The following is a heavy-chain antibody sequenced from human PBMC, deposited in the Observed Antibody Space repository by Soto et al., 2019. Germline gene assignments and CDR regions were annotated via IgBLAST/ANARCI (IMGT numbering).Heavy chain of an antibody. V-gene: IGHV1-69*13. CDR1: GGTFSSYA. D-gene: IGHD3-22*01. CDR3: AGRSPNPKYSSGYYYFDY. CDR2: IIPIFGTA. J-gene: IGHJ4*02. Sequence: SVKVSCKASGGTFSSYAISWVRQAPGQGLEWMGGIIPIFGTANYAQKFQGRVTITADESTSTAYMELSSLRSEDTAVYYCAGRSPNPKYSSGYYYFDYWGQGTLVT.